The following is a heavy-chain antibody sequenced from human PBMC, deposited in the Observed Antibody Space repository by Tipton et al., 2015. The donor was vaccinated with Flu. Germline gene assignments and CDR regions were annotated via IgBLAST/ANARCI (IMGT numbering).Heavy chain of an antibody. CDR2: DYCNGNN. CDR3: ARDYYGSLDY. D-gene: IGHD3-22*01. CDR1: GDSVRSSDYC. V-gene: IGHV4-61*08. Sequence: TLSLTCTVSGDSVRSSDYCWSWIRQPPGKGLEWIAYDYCNGNNNYNPSLESRVTVAVDTSKNQFSLELTSVTAADTAIYFCARDYYGSLDYWGQGLLVTVSS. J-gene: IGHJ4*02.